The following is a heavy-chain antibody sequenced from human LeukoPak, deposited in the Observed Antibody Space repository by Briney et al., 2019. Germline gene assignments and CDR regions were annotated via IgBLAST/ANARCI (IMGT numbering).Heavy chain of an antibody. CDR1: GGTFSSYA. J-gene: IGHJ6*03. D-gene: IGHD1-26*01. Sequence: SVKVSCKASGGTFSSYAISWVRQAPGQGLEWMGGIIPIFGTANHAQKFQGRVTITADKSTSTAYMELSSLRSEDTAVYYCARGAPWELLPSNYYYYYMDVWSKGTTVTVSS. CDR3: ARGAPWELLPSNYYYYYMDV. V-gene: IGHV1-69*06. CDR2: IIPIFGTA.